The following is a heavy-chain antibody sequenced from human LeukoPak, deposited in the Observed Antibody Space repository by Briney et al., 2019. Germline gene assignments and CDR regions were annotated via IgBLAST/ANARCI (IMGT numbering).Heavy chain of an antibody. Sequence: PGGSLRLSCAASGFTFSSYWMSWVRQAPGKGLERVANIKQDGSEKYYVDSVKGRFTISRDNAKNSLYLQMNSLRAEDTAVYYCARDMGITIFGVVIISGMDVWGQGTTVTVSS. D-gene: IGHD3-3*01. CDR1: GFTFSSYW. CDR2: IKQDGSEK. CDR3: ARDMGITIFGVVIISGMDV. V-gene: IGHV3-7*01. J-gene: IGHJ6*02.